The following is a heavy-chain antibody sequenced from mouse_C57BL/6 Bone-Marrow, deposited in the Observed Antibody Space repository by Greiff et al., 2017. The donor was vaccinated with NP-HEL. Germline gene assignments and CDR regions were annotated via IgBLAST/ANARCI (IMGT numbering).Heavy chain of an antibody. Sequence: EVQLQESVAELVRPGASDKLSCTASGFNIKNTYMHWVKQRPEQGLEWIGRIDPANGNTKYAPKFQGKATITADTSSNTAYLQLSSLTSEDTAIYYCASDSSGTNYFDYWGQGTTLTVSS. CDR2: IDPANGNT. V-gene: IGHV14-3*01. CDR1: GFNIKNTY. D-gene: IGHD3-2*02. CDR3: ASDSSGTNYFDY. J-gene: IGHJ2*01.